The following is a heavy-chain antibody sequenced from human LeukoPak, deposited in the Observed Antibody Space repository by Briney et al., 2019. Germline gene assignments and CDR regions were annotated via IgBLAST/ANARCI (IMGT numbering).Heavy chain of an antibody. CDR3: ASYIAARAYWYFDL. Sequence: PSETLSLTCTVSGYSISSGYYWGWIRQPPGKGLEWIGSIYYSGSTYYNPSLKSRVTISVDTSKNQFSLKLSSVTAADTAVYYCASYIAARAYWYFDLWGRGTLVTVSS. J-gene: IGHJ2*01. CDR1: GYSISSGYY. D-gene: IGHD6-6*01. CDR2: IYYSGST. V-gene: IGHV4-38-2*02.